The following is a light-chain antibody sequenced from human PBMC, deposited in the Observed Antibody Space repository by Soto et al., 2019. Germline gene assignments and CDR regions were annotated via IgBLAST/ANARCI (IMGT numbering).Light chain of an antibody. CDR3: EQRSNWLT. Sequence: EIVFPQSPATLSLSPGERATLSCRASQSVSSYLAWYQQKPGQAPRLLIYDASSRATGIPARYSGSESGTDFALTISSLEPEDFAVYYCEQRSNWLTFGGGTKVEIK. CDR1: QSVSSY. V-gene: IGKV3-11*01. CDR2: DAS. J-gene: IGKJ4*01.